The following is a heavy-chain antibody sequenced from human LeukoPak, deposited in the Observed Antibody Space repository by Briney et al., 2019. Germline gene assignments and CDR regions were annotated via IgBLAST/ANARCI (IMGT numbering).Heavy chain of an antibody. D-gene: IGHD2/OR15-2a*01. J-gene: IGHJ4*02. V-gene: IGHV3-23*01. CDR2: IHSSGAT. CDR3: AKVVAGNIDYYFDY. CDR1: GFTFSSYA. Sequence: GGSLRLSCAASGFTFSSYAMSWVRQAPGMGLEWVSAIHSSGATCYADSVKGRFTISRDNSKNTVYLQMRNLRVEHTAVYYCAKVVAGNIDYYFDYWGQGILVAVSS.